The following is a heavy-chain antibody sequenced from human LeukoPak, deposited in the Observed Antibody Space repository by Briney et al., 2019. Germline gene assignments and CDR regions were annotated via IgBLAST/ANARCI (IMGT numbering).Heavy chain of an antibody. CDR3: TRDPGRCTSTSCYPDY. CDR2: ITGSGGNT. CDR1: GFIFSSYS. J-gene: IGHJ4*02. Sequence: GGSLRLSCAASGFIFSSYSMSWVRQDPGKGLEWVSDITGSGGNTYYADSVKGRFTISRDNAKNSMYLQMNSLRAEDTAVYYCTRDPGRCTSTSCYPDYWGQGTLVTVPS. D-gene: IGHD2-2*01. V-gene: IGHV3-21*01.